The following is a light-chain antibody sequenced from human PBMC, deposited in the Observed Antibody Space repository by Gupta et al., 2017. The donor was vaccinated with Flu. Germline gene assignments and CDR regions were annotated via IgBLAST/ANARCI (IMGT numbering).Light chain of an antibody. V-gene: IGKV3-15*01. J-gene: IGKJ4*01. CDR1: QSVASN. CDR3: QQNNNWPLT. Sequence: GQRATLSCRASQSVASNLVWYQQRPGQAPRLLIYGASIRATGIPARFSGRGSGTEFTLTISSLQSEDFAIYYCQQNNNWPLTFGGETKVEIK. CDR2: GAS.